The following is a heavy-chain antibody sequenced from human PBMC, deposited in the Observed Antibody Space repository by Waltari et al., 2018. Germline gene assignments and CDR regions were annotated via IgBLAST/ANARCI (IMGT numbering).Heavy chain of an antibody. J-gene: IGHJ5*02. CDR2: IYYSGTT. V-gene: IGHV4-31*03. CDR1: GGSISSGGYY. Sequence: QVQLQESGPGLVKPSQTLSLTCTVSGGSISSGGYYWSWIRQHPGKGLEWIGYIYYSGTTYTNPSLKSRFTISVDTSKNQFSLKLISVTAADTAVYYCARDLQQQLGGFDPWGQGTLVTVSS. D-gene: IGHD6-13*01. CDR3: ARDLQQQLGGFDP.